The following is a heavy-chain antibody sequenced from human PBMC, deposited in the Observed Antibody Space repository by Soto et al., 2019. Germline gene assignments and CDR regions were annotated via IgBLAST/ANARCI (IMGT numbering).Heavy chain of an antibody. D-gene: IGHD3-10*01. Sequence: EVQLLESGGGLVQPGGSLRLSCAASGFTFSSYAMSWVRQAPGKGLEWVSAISGSGGSTYYADSVKGRFNISRDNSKNTLYLQMNSLRAEDTAVYYCAKDTAVLWFGELPLPYYGMDVWGQGTTVTVSS. CDR2: ISGSGGST. J-gene: IGHJ6*02. CDR1: GFTFSSYA. V-gene: IGHV3-23*01. CDR3: AKDTAVLWFGELPLPYYGMDV.